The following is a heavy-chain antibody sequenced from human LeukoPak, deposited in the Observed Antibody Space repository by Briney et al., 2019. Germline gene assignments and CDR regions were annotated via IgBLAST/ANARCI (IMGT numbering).Heavy chain of an antibody. V-gene: IGHV3-43*01. CDR3: AKDGYRVSDGYYFDY. Sequence: GGSLRLSCAASGFTFDDYTMHWVRQAPGKGLEWVSLISWDGGSTYYADSVKGRFTISRDNSKNSLYLQMNSLRAEDTALYYCAKDGYRVSDGYYFDYWGQGTLVTVSS. CDR1: GFTFDDYT. CDR2: ISWDGGST. D-gene: IGHD2-8*01. J-gene: IGHJ4*02.